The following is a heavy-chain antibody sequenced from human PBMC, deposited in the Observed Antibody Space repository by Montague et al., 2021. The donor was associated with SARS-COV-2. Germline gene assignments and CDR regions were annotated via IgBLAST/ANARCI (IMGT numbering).Heavy chain of an antibody. D-gene: IGHD6-19*01. V-gene: IGHV6-1*01. CDR1: GDSVAGNRGR. CDR2: TYYKYKWYS. CDR3: VRYSGWFYFDF. J-gene: IGHJ4*02. Sequence: CAISGDSVAGNRGRWEWNTQYPTHMIKWQAGTYYKYKWYSDYAPSVRGRLTVNPDASKNEFSLELNYVTPEDTAVYYCVRYSGWFYFDFWGQGTLVTVSS.